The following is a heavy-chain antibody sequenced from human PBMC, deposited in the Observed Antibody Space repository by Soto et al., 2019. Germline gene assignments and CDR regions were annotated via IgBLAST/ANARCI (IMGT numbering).Heavy chain of an antibody. D-gene: IGHD2-8*01. CDR2: ISSSSSTI. J-gene: IGHJ3*02. CDR1: GFTFSSYS. CDR3: AKARTRSYADALDI. V-gene: IGHV3-48*01. Sequence: GGSLRLSCAASGFTFSSYSMNWVRQAPGKGLEWVSYISSSSSTIYYADSVKGRFTISRDNAKNSLYLQMNSLRAEDTAVYYCAKARTRSYADALDIWGQGTLVTVSS.